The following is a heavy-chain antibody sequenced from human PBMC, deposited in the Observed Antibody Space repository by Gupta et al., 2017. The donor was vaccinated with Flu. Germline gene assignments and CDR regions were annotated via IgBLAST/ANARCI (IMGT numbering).Heavy chain of an antibody. J-gene: IGHJ4*02. Sequence: QAPGEGLVWVSRIRGDEAVTNYADSVKGRFTISRDNAKNTLYLQMNSLRAEDTAVYYCARGAITTSSPLGDYWGQGTLVTVSS. CDR3: ARGAITTSSPLGDY. D-gene: IGHD6-6*01. CDR2: IRGDEAVT. V-gene: IGHV3-74*01.